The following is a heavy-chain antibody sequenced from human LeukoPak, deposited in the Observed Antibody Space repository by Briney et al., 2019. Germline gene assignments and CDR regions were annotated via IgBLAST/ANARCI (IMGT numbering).Heavy chain of an antibody. CDR2: ISSSGSTI. D-gene: IGHD3-10*01. Sequence: GGSLRLSCAASGFTFSDYYISWLRQAPGKGLEWVSYISSSGSTIYYADSVKGRFTSSRDNANNLLYLQMNSLRAEDTAVYYCAREGTRRGNDAFDIWGQGTMVTVSS. V-gene: IGHV3-11*04. CDR3: AREGTRRGNDAFDI. CDR1: GFTFSDYY. J-gene: IGHJ3*02.